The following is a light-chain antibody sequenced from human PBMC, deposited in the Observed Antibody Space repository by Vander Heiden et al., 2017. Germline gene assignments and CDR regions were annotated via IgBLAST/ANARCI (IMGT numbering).Light chain of an antibody. J-gene: IGKJ2*01. V-gene: IGKV4-1*01. Sequence: DIVMTQSPDSLAVSLGERATIHCKSSQSVLNTPNNRNYLAWYQQKPGQPPTLLIYWASTRGSGVPDRFSGSGSGTDFTLTISSLQAEDVAVYYCLQYFITPHTFGQGTKVEIK. CDR2: WAS. CDR1: QSVLNTPNNRNY. CDR3: LQYFITPHT.